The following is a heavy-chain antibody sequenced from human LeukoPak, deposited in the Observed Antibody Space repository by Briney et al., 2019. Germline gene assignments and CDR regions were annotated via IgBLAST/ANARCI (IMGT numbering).Heavy chain of an antibody. Sequence: QPGRSLRLSRVASGFTFSSYGMHWVRQAPGKGLEWVAVISNDGSNKYYADSVKGRFTISRDNSKNTLYLQMNSLRAEDTAVYYCAKGRGAFDIWGQGTMVTVSS. V-gene: IGHV3-30*18. J-gene: IGHJ3*02. CDR3: AKGRGAFDI. D-gene: IGHD3-10*01. CDR1: GFTFSSYG. CDR2: ISNDGSNK.